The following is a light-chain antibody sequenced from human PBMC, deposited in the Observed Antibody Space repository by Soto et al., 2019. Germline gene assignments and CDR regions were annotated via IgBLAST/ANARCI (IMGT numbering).Light chain of an antibody. J-gene: IGLJ1*01. CDR3: SSYTTISTYV. V-gene: IGLV2-14*01. CDR2: DVR. Sequence: QSALTQPASVSGSPGQSITISCTGTSSGVGGYNYVSWYQQHPGKAPKLMIYDVRNRPSGVSNRFSGSKSVNTASLTISGLQAEDEADYYCSSYTTISTYVFGTGTKVT. CDR1: SSGVGGYNY.